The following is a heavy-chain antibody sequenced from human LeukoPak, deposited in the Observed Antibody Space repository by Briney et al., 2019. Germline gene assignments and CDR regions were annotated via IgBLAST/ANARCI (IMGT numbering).Heavy chain of an antibody. D-gene: IGHD3-22*01. Sequence: SETLSLTCTVSGGSIGSGGYYWSWIRQHPGKGLEWIGYIYYSGSTYYNPSLKSRVTISVDTSKNQFSLKLSSVTAADTAVYYCASLRSDSSGYYNLRIDYWGQGTLVTVSS. V-gene: IGHV4-31*03. CDR2: IYYSGST. CDR1: GGSIGSGGYY. CDR3: ASLRSDSSGYYNLRIDY. J-gene: IGHJ4*02.